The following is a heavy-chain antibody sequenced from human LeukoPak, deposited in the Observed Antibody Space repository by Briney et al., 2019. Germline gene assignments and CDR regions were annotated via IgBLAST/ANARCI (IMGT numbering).Heavy chain of an antibody. D-gene: IGHD3-16*01. J-gene: IGHJ5*02. CDR2: ISSSGSTI. V-gene: IGHV3-11*01. CDR3: ARDSIMITFGGWVDP. Sequence: GDSLRLSCAASGFTFSDYYMSWIRQAPGKGLEWVSYISSSGSTIYYADSVKGRFTISRDNAKNSLYLQMNSLRAEDTAVYYCARDSIMITFGGWVDPWGQGTLVTVSS. CDR1: GFTFSDYY.